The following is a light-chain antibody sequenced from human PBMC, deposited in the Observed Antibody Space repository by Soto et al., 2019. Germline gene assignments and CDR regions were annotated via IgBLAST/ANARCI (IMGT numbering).Light chain of an antibody. CDR1: SSYVGSYNR. V-gene: IGLV2-18*02. J-gene: IGLJ1*01. CDR2: EVS. CDR3: SSYTSSSTYV. Sequence: QSVLTQPPSVSGSPRQSVTISCTGTSSYVGSYNRVSWYQQPPGTAPKLMIYEVSNRPSGVPDRFSGSKSGNTASLTISGLQADDEADYYCSSYTSSSTYVLGTGTSSPS.